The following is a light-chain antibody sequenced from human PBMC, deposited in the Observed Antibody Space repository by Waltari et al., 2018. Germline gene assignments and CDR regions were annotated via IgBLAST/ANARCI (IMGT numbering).Light chain of an antibody. CDR3: MQGSHWPRT. CDR1: QSLVHTDGTTY. J-gene: IGKJ2*01. Sequence: DVVMTQSPLSLPVTLGQPASISGRSSQSLVHTDGTTYLNWFQQRPGQPPRRLIYKISRRESGVPDRFSGSGSGTDFTLKISRVEAEDVGVYYCMQGSHWPRTFGQGTKLEI. CDR2: KIS. V-gene: IGKV2-30*02.